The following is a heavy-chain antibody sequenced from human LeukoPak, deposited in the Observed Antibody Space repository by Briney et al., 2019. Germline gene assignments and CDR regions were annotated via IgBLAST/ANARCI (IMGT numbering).Heavy chain of an antibody. J-gene: IGHJ4*02. CDR1: GGSISSSSYY. CDR2: IYYSGST. Sequence: SETLSLTCTVSGGSISSSSYYWGWIRHPPGKGLEWIGSIYYSGSTYYNPSLKSRVTISVDTSKNQFSLKLSAVTAADTAVYYCQLWFGELLWDGIDYWGQGTLVTVSS. V-gene: IGHV4-39*01. CDR3: QLWFGELLWDGIDY. D-gene: IGHD3-10*01.